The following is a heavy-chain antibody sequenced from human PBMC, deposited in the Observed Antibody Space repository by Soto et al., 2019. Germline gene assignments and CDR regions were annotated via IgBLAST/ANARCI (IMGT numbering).Heavy chain of an antibody. D-gene: IGHD3-3*01. CDR2: MDPNSGST. V-gene: IGHV1-8*01. CDR3: ARERNLDFWRKCLDV. CDR1: GYTFTSDD. J-gene: IGHJ6*02. Sequence: QAQLVQSGAEVKKPGASVKVSCKASGYTFTSDDINWVRQAPGQGLEWLGWMDPNSGSTGYAQNFQGRVTMTSNLSMNTAHMELSSLRSEDTAVYYCARERNLDFWRKCLDVWGQGTTVTVSS.